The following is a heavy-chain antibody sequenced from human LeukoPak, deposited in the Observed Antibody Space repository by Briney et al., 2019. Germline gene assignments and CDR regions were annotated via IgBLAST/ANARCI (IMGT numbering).Heavy chain of an antibody. V-gene: IGHV3-73*01. CDR3: TRHLVDTAMVFDY. Sequence: PGGSLRLSCAASGFTFSGSAMHWVRQASGKGLEWVGRIRSKANSYATAYAVSVKGRFTISRDDSKNTAYLQMNSLKTEDTAVYYCTRHLVDTAMVFDYWGQGTLVTVSS. D-gene: IGHD5-18*01. CDR1: GFTFSGSA. CDR2: IRSKANSYAT. J-gene: IGHJ4*02.